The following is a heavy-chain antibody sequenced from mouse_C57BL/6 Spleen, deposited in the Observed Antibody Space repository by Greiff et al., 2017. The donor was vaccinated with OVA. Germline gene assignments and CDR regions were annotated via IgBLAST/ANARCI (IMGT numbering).Heavy chain of an antibody. Sequence: VQLQQSGAELVKPGASLKISCKASGYAFSSYWMNWVKQRPGKGLEWIGQIYPGDGDTNYNGKFKGKATLTADKSSSTAYMQLSSLTSEDSAVYFCARYGLTGTVYYAMDYWGQGTSVTVSS. CDR1: GYAFSSYW. CDR2: IYPGDGDT. V-gene: IGHV1-80*01. J-gene: IGHJ4*01. D-gene: IGHD4-1*01. CDR3: ARYGLTGTVYYAMDY.